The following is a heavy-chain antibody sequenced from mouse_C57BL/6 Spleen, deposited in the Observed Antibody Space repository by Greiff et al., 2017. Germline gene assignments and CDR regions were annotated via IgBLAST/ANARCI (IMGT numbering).Heavy chain of an antibody. D-gene: IGHD1-1*01. CDR3: TRDIYYYGSRNAY. CDR1: GFTFSSYA. V-gene: IGHV5-9-1*02. J-gene: IGHJ3*01. CDR2: ISSGGDYI. Sequence: EVKVVESGEGLVKPGGSLKLSCAASGFTFSSYAMSWVRQTPEKRLAWVAYISSGGDYIYYADTVKGRFTISRDNARNTLYLQMSSLKSEDTAMYYCTRDIYYYGSRNAYWGQGTLVTVSA.